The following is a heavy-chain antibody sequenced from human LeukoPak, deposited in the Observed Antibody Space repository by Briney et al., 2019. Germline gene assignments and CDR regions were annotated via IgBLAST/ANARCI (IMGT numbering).Heavy chain of an antibody. V-gene: IGHV3-7*03. J-gene: IGHJ2*01. Sequence: GGSLRLSCAASGFTFSSYWMTWVRQAPGKGLEWVANIKKDGSEKYYVDSVKGRFTISRDNSKNTLYLQMNSLRAEDTAVYYCARRVRQWDQMGSPERYWYFDLWGRGTLVTVSS. D-gene: IGHD1-26*01. CDR1: GFTFSSYW. CDR3: ARRVRQWDQMGSPERYWYFDL. CDR2: IKKDGSEK.